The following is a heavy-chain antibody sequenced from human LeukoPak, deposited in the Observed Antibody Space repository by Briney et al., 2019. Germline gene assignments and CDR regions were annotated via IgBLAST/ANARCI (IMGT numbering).Heavy chain of an antibody. J-gene: IGHJ4*02. D-gene: IGHD5-24*01. CDR1: GFTFSSYW. CDR2: INSDGSST. CDR3: ARDGGDGYNRDDFGY. Sequence: LPGGSLRLSCAASGFTFSSYWMHWVRQAPGKGLVGVSRINSDGSSTRYLDSVKGRFTVSRDNARNTLYLQMNSLRVEDTAVYYCARDGGDGYNRDDFGYWGQGTLVTVSS. V-gene: IGHV3-74*01.